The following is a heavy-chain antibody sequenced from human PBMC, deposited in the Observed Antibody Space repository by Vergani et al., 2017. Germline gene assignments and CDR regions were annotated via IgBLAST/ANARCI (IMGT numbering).Heavy chain of an antibody. D-gene: IGHD6-19*01. V-gene: IGHV3-30-3*01. Sequence: QVQLVESGGGVVQPGRSLRLSCAASGFTFSSYAMHWVRQAPGKGLEWVAVISYDGSNKYYADSVKGRFTISRDNSKNTLYLQMNSLRAEDTAVYYCASGRDARVQWLVVYYYCGMDVWGQGTTVTVSS. CDR3: ASGRDARVQWLVVYYYCGMDV. CDR2: ISYDGSNK. CDR1: GFTFSSYA. J-gene: IGHJ6*02.